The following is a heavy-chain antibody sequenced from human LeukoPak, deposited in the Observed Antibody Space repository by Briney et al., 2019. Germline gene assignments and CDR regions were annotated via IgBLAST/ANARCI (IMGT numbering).Heavy chain of an antibody. Sequence: PGGFLRLSCAASVFTFSSYAMHLVRQAPGKGLGGVAVISYDGSNKYYADSVKGRFTISRDNSKNTLYLQMNSLRAEDTAVYYCARVGIAAAGTPYAFDIWGQGTMVTVSS. CDR1: VFTFSSYA. D-gene: IGHD6-13*01. CDR3: ARVGIAAAGTPYAFDI. J-gene: IGHJ3*02. CDR2: ISYDGSNK. V-gene: IGHV3-30*04.